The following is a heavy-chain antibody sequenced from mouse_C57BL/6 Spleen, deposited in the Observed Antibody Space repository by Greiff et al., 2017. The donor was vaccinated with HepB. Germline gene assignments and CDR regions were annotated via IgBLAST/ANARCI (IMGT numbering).Heavy chain of an antibody. D-gene: IGHD2-2*01. CDR3: ARGEWGYGPYAMDY. CDR2: IDPSDSYT. V-gene: IGHV1-59*01. CDR1: GYTFTSYW. Sequence: QVQLQQSGAELVRPGTSVKLSCKASGYTFTSYWMHWVKQRPGQGLEWIGVIDPSDSYTNYNQKFKGKATLTVDTSSSTAYMQLSSLTSEDSAVYYCARGEWGYGPYAMDYWGQGTSVTVSS. J-gene: IGHJ4*01.